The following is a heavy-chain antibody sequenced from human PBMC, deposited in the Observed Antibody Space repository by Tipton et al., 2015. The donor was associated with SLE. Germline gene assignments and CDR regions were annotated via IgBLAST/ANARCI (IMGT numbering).Heavy chain of an antibody. D-gene: IGHD2-15*01. V-gene: IGHV4-34*01. CDR3: ARGSDIVVVVAAYDY. CDR2: INHSGST. CDR1: GGSFSGYY. Sequence: GLVKPSETLSLTCAVYGGSFSGYYWSWIRQPPGKGLEWIGEINHSGSTNYNPSLKSRVTISVDTSKNQFSLKLSSVTAADTAVYYCARGSDIVVVVAAYDYWGQGTLVTVSS. J-gene: IGHJ4*02.